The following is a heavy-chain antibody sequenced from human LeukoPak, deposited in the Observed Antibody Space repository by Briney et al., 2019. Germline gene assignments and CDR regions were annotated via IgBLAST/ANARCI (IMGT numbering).Heavy chain of an antibody. D-gene: IGHD1-26*01. V-gene: IGHV4-38-2*02. CDR2: IYHSGST. Sequence: SETLSLTCTVSGYSISSGYYWGWIRQPPGKGLEWIGSIYHSGSTYYNPSLKGRVTISVDTSKNQFSLKLSSVTAADTAVYYCARGRERSSGSYGVNYWGQGTLVTVSS. CDR3: ARGRERSSGSYGVNY. CDR1: GYSISSGYY. J-gene: IGHJ4*02.